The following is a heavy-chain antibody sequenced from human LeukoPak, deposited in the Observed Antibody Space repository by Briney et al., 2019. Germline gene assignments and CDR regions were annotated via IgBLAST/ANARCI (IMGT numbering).Heavy chain of an antibody. CDR1: DGSISTYY. Sequence: SETLSLTCTVSDGSISTYYWTWIRQPPGKGLEGIGYIYYRGSTNYNPSLKSRVTISVDTSKNQFSLKLSSVTAADTAVYYCARVYGGGYDFRGAFDIWGQGTMVTVSS. J-gene: IGHJ3*02. V-gene: IGHV4-59*01. D-gene: IGHD5-12*01. CDR2: IYYRGST. CDR3: ARVYGGGYDFRGAFDI.